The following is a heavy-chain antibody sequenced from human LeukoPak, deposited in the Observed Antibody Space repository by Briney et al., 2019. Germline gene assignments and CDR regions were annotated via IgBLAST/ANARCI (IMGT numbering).Heavy chain of an antibody. Sequence: SETLSLTCTVSGDSVSSYYWSWTRQPPGKGLEWIGYIYYSGGTDYNPSLKSRVTISVDTSKNQFSLKLRSVTAADTAVYYCARHVTISGPYDASDIWGQGTMVTVSP. CDR2: IYYSGGT. J-gene: IGHJ3*02. CDR1: GDSVSSYY. V-gene: IGHV4-59*08. D-gene: IGHD5-24*01. CDR3: ARHVTISGPYDASDI.